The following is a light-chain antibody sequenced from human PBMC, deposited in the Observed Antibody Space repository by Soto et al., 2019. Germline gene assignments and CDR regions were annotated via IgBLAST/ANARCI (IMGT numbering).Light chain of an antibody. Sequence: DVVMTQSPLSLPVTPGQPASISCRSSQSLVNTDGNTFLNCLQQRPGQSPRRPTYGVSNRDSGVPDSFTGSGSGTHFTLKISRVEDGNVGVFHCIQGTHWPLNFGAGTKADIK. V-gene: IGKV2-30*01. J-gene: IGKJ4*01. CDR2: GVS. CDR1: QSLVNTDGNTF. CDR3: IQGTHWPLN.